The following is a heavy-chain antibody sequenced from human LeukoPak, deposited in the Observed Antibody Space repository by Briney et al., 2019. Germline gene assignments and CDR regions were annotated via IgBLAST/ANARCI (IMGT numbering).Heavy chain of an antibody. D-gene: IGHD2-21*02. J-gene: IGHJ4*02. Sequence: SQTLSLTCAISGDSVSSNSAAWNWIRQSPSRGLEWLGRTYYRSKWYNDYAVSVKGRITINPDTSKNQFSLQLNSVTPEDTAVYYCARAFLEAYCGGDCYSTFDYWGQGTLVTVSS. V-gene: IGHV6-1*01. CDR3: ARAFLEAYCGGDCYSTFDY. CDR2: TYYRSKWYN. CDR1: GDSVSSNSAA.